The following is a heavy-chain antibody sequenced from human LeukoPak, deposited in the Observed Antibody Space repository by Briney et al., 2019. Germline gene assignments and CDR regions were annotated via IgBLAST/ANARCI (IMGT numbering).Heavy chain of an antibody. J-gene: IGHJ4*02. CDR1: GFTFSNCY. Sequence: GGSLRLSCAASGFTFSNCYMSWVRQAPGKGLEWVATLWPDGSEVYYVDSVKGRFTISRDNAKNSLYLQMNSLRAEDTAVYYCARDRLWFGELFLDYWGQGTLVTVSS. CDR3: ARDRLWFGELFLDY. D-gene: IGHD3-10*01. CDR2: LWPDGSEV. V-gene: IGHV3-7*03.